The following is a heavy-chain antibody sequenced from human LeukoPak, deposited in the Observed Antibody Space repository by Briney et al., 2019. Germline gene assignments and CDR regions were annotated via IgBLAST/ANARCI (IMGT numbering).Heavy chain of an antibody. D-gene: IGHD3-9*01. CDR1: GVSISSYY. J-gene: IGHJ4*02. Sequence: PSETLSLTCTVSGVSISSYYLSWIRQPPGKGLEWIGYIYYSGSTNYNPSLKSRVTISLDTSKNQFSLKMSSVTAADTAVYYCARAVYYDILTGNPLFDYWGQGTLVTVSS. V-gene: IGHV4-59*01. CDR2: IYYSGST. CDR3: ARAVYYDILTGNPLFDY.